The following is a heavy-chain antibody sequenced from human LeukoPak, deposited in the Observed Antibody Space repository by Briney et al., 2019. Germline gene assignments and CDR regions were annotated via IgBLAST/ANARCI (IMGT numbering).Heavy chain of an antibody. D-gene: IGHD3-3*01. V-gene: IGHV1-18*04. J-gene: IGHJ4*02. CDR2: ISGFNGHT. CDR3: ARGALLFDY. Sequence: ASVKVSCKASGYTFSNYGMSWVRQAPGHGLEWMGWISGFNGHTKYSQKSQGRVTMTTDTSTSTAYMELRSLRSDDTAVYYCARGALLFDYWGQGTLVTVSS. CDR1: GYTFSNYG.